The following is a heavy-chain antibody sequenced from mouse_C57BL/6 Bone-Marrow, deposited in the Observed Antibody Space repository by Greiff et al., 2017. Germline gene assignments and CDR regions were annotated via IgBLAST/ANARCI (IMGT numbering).Heavy chain of an antibody. V-gene: IGHV7-3*01. Sequence: EVKLMESGGGLVQPGGSLSLSCAASGFTFTDYYMSWVRQPPGKALEWLGFIRNKANGNTTEYSASVKGRFTISRDNSKSILYLQMNALRAEDRATYYCARSPVGYFDYWGKGTTLTVSS. CDR3: ARSPVGYFDY. D-gene: IGHD1-1*02. J-gene: IGHJ2*01. CDR1: GFTFTDYY. CDR2: IRNKANGNTT.